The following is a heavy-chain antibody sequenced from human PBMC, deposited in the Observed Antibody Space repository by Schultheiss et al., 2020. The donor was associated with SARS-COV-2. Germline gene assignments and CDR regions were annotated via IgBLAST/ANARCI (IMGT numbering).Heavy chain of an antibody. V-gene: IGHV3-30*02. D-gene: IGHD1-26*01. J-gene: IGHJ4*02. CDR2: IWYDGSNK. Sequence: GGSLRLSCAASGFTFSSYGMHWVRQAPGKGLEWVAVIWYDGSNKYYVDSVKGRFTISRDNSKNTLYLQMNSLRAEDTAVYYCAKDGPGASTNYFDYWGQGTLVTVSS. CDR1: GFTFSSYG. CDR3: AKDGPGASTNYFDY.